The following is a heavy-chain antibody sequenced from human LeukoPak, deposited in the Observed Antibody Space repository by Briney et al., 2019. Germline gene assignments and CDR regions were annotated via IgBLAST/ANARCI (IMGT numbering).Heavy chain of an antibody. D-gene: IGHD4-11*01. CDR1: GYSISSGYY. CDR3: ARAGLQYEHSI. V-gene: IGHV4-38-2*02. J-gene: IGHJ4*02. CDR2: IYHSGST. Sequence: SETLSLTCTVSGYSISSGYYWGWIRQPPGKGLVWIGSIYHSGSTYYNPSLKSRVTISVDTSKNQFSLKLSSVTAADTAVYYCARAGLQYEHSIWGQGTLFTVSS.